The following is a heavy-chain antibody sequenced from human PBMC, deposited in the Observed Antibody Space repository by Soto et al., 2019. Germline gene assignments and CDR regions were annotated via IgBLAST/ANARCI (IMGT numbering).Heavy chain of an antibody. D-gene: IGHD3-3*01. CDR3: ARLFYDFWSGYYRRGPMDV. V-gene: IGHV3-48*02. J-gene: IGHJ6*02. CDR2: ISSSSSTI. Sequence: GSLRLSCAASGFTFSSYSMNWVRQAPGKGLEWVSYISSSSSTIYYADSVKGRFTISRDNAKNSLYLQMNSLRDEDTAVYYCARLFYDFWSGYYRRGPMDVWGQGTTVTVSS. CDR1: GFTFSSYS.